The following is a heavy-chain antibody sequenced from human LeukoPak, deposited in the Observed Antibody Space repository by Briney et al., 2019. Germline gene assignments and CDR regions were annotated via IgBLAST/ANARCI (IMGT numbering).Heavy chain of an antibody. CDR2: IYSGGST. J-gene: IGHJ3*02. D-gene: IGHD3-9*01. V-gene: IGHV3-66*01. Sequence: QPGGSLRLSCAASGFTVSSNYMSWVRQAPGKGLEWVSVIYSGGSTYYADSVKGRFTISRDNAKNSLYLQMNSLRAEDTAVYYCARDTYDILTGYYKWAFDIWGQGTMVTVSS. CDR3: ARDTYDILTGYYKWAFDI. CDR1: GFTVSSNY.